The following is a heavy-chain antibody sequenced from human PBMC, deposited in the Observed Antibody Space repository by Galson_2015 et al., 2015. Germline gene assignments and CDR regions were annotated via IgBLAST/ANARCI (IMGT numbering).Heavy chain of an antibody. CDR1: GFAFGDFA. Sequence: SLRLSYAGSGFAFGDFAMTWLRQAPGKGLEWVGFVRVSTFGATTEIAASVRGRFAISRNDSKSVAYLHMTSLRTEDTAVYYCARRINNYDSWGQGTRVIVSS. J-gene: IGHJ4*02. D-gene: IGHD2/OR15-2a*01. CDR2: VRVSTFGATT. CDR3: ARRINNYDS. V-gene: IGHV3-49*03.